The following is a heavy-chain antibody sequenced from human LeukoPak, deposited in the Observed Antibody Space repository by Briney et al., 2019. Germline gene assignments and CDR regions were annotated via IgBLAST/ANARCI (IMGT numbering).Heavy chain of an antibody. D-gene: IGHD6-19*01. J-gene: IGHJ4*02. CDR1: GFTFSSYA. V-gene: IGHV3-30*04. CDR2: ISYDGSNK. CDR3: ARGDWQWLGKKIDY. Sequence: GGSLRLSCAASGFTFSSYAMHWVRQAPGKGLEWVAVISYDGSNKYYADSVKGRFTISRDNSKNTLYLQMNSLRAEDTAVYYCARGDWQWLGKKIDYWGQGTLVTVSS.